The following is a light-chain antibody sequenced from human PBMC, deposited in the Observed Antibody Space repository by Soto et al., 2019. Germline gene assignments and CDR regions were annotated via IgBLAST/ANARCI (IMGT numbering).Light chain of an antibody. CDR3: SSYTPSTTVV. CDR2: EVS. Sequence: QSALTQPASVFGSPGQSITFSCTGTSSDVGGYNFVSWYQQHPGKAPKLMIYEVSSRPSGVSNRFSGSKSGNTASLTISGLQPEDEAPYYCSSYTPSTTVVFRTGTKVTVL. CDR1: SSDVGGYNF. J-gene: IGLJ1*01. V-gene: IGLV2-14*03.